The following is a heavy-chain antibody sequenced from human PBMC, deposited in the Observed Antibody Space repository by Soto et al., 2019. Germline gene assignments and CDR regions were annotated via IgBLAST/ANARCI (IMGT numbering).Heavy chain of an antibody. V-gene: IGHV5-51*01. CDR1: GYSFTSYW. Sequence: GESLKISCKGSGYSFTSYWIGWVRQMPGKGLEWMGIIYPGDSDTRYSPSFQGQVTISADKSISTAYLQWSSLKASDTAMYYCARHAGYYDFWSGYYTDYYYGMDVWGQGTTVTVSS. J-gene: IGHJ6*02. CDR3: ARHAGYYDFWSGYYTDYYYGMDV. CDR2: IYPGDSDT. D-gene: IGHD3-3*01.